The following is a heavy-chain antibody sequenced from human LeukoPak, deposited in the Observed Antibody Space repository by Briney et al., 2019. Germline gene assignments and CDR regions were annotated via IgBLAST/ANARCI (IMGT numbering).Heavy chain of an antibody. CDR3: ARDHSNYVRVGLDY. J-gene: IGHJ4*02. CDR1: GFTFSSCW. D-gene: IGHD4-11*01. CDR2: IKQDGSEK. Sequence: GGSLRLSCAASGFTFSSCWMSWVRQAPGKGLEWVANIKQDGSEKYYVDSVEGRFTISRDNAKNSLYLQMNSLRAEDTAVYFCARDHSNYVRVGLDYWGQGTLVTVSS. V-gene: IGHV3-7*01.